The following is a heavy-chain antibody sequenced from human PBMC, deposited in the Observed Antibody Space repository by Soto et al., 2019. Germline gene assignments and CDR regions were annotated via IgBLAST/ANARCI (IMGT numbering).Heavy chain of an antibody. V-gene: IGHV1-18*01. D-gene: IGHD2-8*01. CDR1: VYSFRSYG. CDR3: GRSSSMLGAGWSDG. J-gene: IGHJ5*02. Sequence: SVKVACKSSVYSFRSYGINWVRQAPGQGLEWIGWVSGYNYNKKYAHKLHGRITVTTDTSTNTAYMELRSLRSDDTAVYYSGRSSSMLGAGWSDGWGRGTLVTVSS. CDR2: VSGYNYNK.